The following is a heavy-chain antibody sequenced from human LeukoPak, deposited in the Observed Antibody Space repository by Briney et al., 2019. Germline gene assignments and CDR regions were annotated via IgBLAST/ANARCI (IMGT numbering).Heavy chain of an antibody. CDR3: AKPYYYDGSDRATRAFDI. J-gene: IGHJ3*02. CDR1: GFIFNSYG. V-gene: IGHV3-23*01. Sequence: GGSLRLSCAGSGFIFNSYGLSWVRQTPGKGLEWVSFIGIGGTIYYADSVKGRFIISRDNSKNIVYLQMNSLSAEDTALYYCAKPYYYDGSDRATRAFDIWGRGTLVTVSS. D-gene: IGHD3-22*01. CDR2: IGIGGTI.